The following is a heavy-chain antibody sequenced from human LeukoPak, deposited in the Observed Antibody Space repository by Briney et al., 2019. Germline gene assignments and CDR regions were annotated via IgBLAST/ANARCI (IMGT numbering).Heavy chain of an antibody. CDR2: INHSGST. Sequence: SETLSHTCAVYGGSFSGYYWSWIRQPPGKRLEWIGEINHSGSTNYNPSLKSRVTISVDTSKNQFSLKLSSVTAADTAVYYCARGLVGPAAFDPWGQGTLVTVSS. J-gene: IGHJ5*02. V-gene: IGHV4-34*01. D-gene: IGHD2-2*01. CDR3: ARGLVGPAAFDP. CDR1: GGSFSGYY.